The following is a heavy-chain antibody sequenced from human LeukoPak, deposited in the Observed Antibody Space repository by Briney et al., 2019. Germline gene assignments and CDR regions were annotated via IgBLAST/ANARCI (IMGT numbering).Heavy chain of an antibody. CDR2: IYYSGST. V-gene: IGHV4-59*01. D-gene: IGHD2-15*01. J-gene: IGHJ5*02. CDR1: GGSISSYY. Sequence: SETLSLTCTVSGGSISSYYWSWIRQPPGKGLEWIGNIYYSGSTNYNPSLKSRVTISVDTSKNQFSLKLSSVTAADTAVYYCARARCSGGSCYWGWFDPWGQGTLVTVSS. CDR3: ARARCSGGSCYWGWFDP.